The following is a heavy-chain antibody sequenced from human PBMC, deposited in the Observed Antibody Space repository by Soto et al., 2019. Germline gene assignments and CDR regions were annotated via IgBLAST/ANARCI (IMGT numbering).Heavy chain of an antibody. J-gene: IGHJ4*02. CDR2: ISGSGGST. D-gene: IGHD6-19*01. V-gene: IGHV3-23*01. CDR3: ATHSAVAGFSPYFDS. Sequence: QPGGSLRLSCAASGFTFSSYAMSWVRQAPGKGLEWVSAISGSGGSTYYADSVKGRFTISRDNSKNTLYLQMNSLRAEDTAVYFCATHSAVAGFSPYFDSWGQGTLVTVSS. CDR1: GFTFSSYA.